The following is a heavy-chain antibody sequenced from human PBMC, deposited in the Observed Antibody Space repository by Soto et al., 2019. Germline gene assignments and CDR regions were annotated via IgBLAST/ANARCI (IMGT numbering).Heavy chain of an antibody. V-gene: IGHV3-48*02. J-gene: IGHJ3*02. Sequence: PGGSLRLSCAASGFTFSSYSMNWVRQAPGKGLEWVSYISSSSSTIYYADSVKGRFTISRDNAKNSPYLQMNSLRDEDTAVYYCARDWAGPRLRAAFDIWGQGTMVTVSS. D-gene: IGHD4-17*01. CDR2: ISSSSSTI. CDR3: ARDWAGPRLRAAFDI. CDR1: GFTFSSYS.